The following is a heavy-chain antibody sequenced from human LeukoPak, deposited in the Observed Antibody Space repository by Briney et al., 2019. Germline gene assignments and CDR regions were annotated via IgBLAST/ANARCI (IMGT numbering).Heavy chain of an antibody. J-gene: IGHJ4*02. V-gene: IGHV3-53*05. CDR2: IYSGGST. Sequence: GGSLRLSCAASGFTVSSNYMSWVRQAPGKGLEWVSVIYSGGSTYYADSVKGRFTISRDNSKNTLYLQMNSLRAEDTAVYYCAKDLNSIAAGDYWGQGTLVTVSS. CDR1: GFTVSSNY. CDR3: AKDLNSIAAGDY. D-gene: IGHD6-13*01.